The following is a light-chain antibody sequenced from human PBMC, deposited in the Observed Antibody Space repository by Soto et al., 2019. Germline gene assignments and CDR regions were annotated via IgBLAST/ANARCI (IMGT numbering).Light chain of an antibody. J-gene: IGKJ2*01. CDR3: QQYNNWPPYT. CDR1: QSVSSN. Sequence: EIVMTQSPATLSVSPGERATLSCRASQSVSSNLAWYQQKPGQAPRLLIYGASTRAAGIPARLSRSGSGTEFTLTISSLQSEDFALYYCQQYNNWPPYTFGQGNKLEIK. CDR2: GAS. V-gene: IGKV3-15*01.